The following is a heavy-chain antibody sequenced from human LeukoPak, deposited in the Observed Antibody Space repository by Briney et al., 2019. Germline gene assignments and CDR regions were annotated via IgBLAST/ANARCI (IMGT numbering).Heavy chain of an antibody. CDR2: ISYDGSNK. J-gene: IGHJ3*02. CDR1: GFTFSSYA. D-gene: IGHD1-26*01. CDR3: ARDSEVGATTTDAFDI. Sequence: GRSLRLSCAASGFTFSSYAMHLVRQAPGKGLEWVAVISYDGSNKYYADSVKGRFTISRDNSKNTLYLQMNSLRAEDTAVYYCARDSEVGATTTDAFDIWGQGTMVTVSS. V-gene: IGHV3-30-3*01.